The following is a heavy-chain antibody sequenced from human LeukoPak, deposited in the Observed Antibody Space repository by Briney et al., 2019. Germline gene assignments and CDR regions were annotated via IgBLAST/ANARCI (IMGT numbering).Heavy chain of an antibody. Sequence: SETLSLTCTVSGGSISSYYWSWIRQPAGKGLEWIGRIYTSGSTNYNPSPKCRVTMSVDTSKNQFSLKLSSVTAADTAVYYCARDFGTTGAFDIWGQGTMVTVSS. CDR3: ARDFGTTGAFDI. V-gene: IGHV4-4*07. D-gene: IGHD1-1*01. CDR2: IYTSGST. CDR1: GGSISSYY. J-gene: IGHJ3*02.